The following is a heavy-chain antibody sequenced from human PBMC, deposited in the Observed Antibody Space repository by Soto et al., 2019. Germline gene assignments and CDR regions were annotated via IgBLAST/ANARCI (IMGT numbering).Heavy chain of an antibody. CDR1: GFTFSGYS. CDR2: ISSSSSYI. J-gene: IGHJ5*02. Sequence: TGGSLRLSCAASGFTFSGYSMNWVRQAPGKGLEWVSSISSSSSYIYSADSVKGRFTISRDNAKNSLYLQMNSLRVEDTAVYYCATDRSSAGWFDPWGPGTLVTVS. V-gene: IGHV3-21*01. CDR3: ATDRSSAGWFDP. D-gene: IGHD3-10*01.